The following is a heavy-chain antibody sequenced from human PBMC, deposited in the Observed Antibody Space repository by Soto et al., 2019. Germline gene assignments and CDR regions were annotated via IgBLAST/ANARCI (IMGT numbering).Heavy chain of an antibody. CDR3: ARVASGSYDY. CDR1: GFNFYDYY. CDR2: INEDGSDK. Sequence: VQLVESGGGLVQPGGSLRLSCAASGFNFYDYYMSWVRQAPGKGLEWVANINEDGSDKRYVDSVKGRFTISRDNAKNSLYLQMSSLRTEDTGVYYCARVASGSYDYWGQGNLVTVSS. J-gene: IGHJ4*02. D-gene: IGHD1-1*01. V-gene: IGHV3-7*01.